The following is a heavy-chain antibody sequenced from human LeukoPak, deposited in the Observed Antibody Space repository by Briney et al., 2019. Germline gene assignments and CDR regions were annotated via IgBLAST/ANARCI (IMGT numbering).Heavy chain of an antibody. J-gene: IGHJ4*01. Sequence: GGSLRLSCVASGLTFDDYGMSWVRQAPGKGLEWVSGFNWNGGTNTYADSVKGRFTISRDNAKNSLYLQMNSLRAEDTAFYYCARNSGANVYTYSFQYWGRGTLVTVSS. V-gene: IGHV3-20*04. D-gene: IGHD1-26*01. CDR3: ARNSGANVYTYSFQY. CDR1: GLTFDDYG. CDR2: FNWNGGTN.